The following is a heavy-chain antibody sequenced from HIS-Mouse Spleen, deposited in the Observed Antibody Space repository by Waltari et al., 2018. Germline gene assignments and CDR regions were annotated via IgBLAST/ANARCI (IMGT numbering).Heavy chain of an antibody. CDR1: GFTFSGYG. D-gene: IGHD1-26*01. CDR3: VVSGS. V-gene: IGHV3-30*03. Sequence: QVQLVESGGGVVQPGRSLRLSCAASGFTFSGYGMHWVRQAPGKGLEWVAVISYDGSNKYYADSVKGRFTISRDNSKNTLYLQMNSLRAEDTAVYYCVVSGSWDQGTMVTVSS. J-gene: IGHJ3*01. CDR2: ISYDGSNK.